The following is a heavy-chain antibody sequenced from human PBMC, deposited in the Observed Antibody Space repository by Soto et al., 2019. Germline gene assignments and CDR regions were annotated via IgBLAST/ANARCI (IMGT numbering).Heavy chain of an antibody. CDR1: GGSISSYY. V-gene: IGHV4-59*01. CDR2: IYYSGST. Sequence: SETLSLTCTVSGGSISSYYWSWIRQPPGKGLEWIGYIYYSGSTNYNPSLKSRVTISVDTSKNQFSLKLSSVTAADTAVYYCATKETFGGVIVRAPDAFDIWGQGTMVTVS. D-gene: IGHD3-16*02. J-gene: IGHJ3*02. CDR3: ATKETFGGVIVRAPDAFDI.